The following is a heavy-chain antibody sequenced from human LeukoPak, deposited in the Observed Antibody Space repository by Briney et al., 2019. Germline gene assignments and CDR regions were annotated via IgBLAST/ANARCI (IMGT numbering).Heavy chain of an antibody. V-gene: IGHV3-21*01. Sequence: GGSLRLSCAASGFTFSSYWMSWVRQAPGKGLEWVSSISSSSSYIYYADSVKGRFTISRDNAKNSLYLQMNSLRAEDTAVYYCARDAEQTYYYYYGMDVWGQGTTVTVSS. CDR1: GFTFSSYW. CDR2: ISSSSSYI. CDR3: ARDAEQTYYYYYGMDV. J-gene: IGHJ6*02.